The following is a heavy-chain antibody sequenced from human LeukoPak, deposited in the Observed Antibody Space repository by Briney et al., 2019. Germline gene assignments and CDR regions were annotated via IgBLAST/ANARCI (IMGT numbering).Heavy chain of an antibody. Sequence: GGSLRLSCEASGFTFSTFAMIWVRQAPGKGLEWVAFIRYDGSNKNYANSVKGRFTISRDDSKNTLYLHMNSLRPEDTAVYYCAKDRIILPAATSFDSWGQGTLVTVSS. CDR3: AKDRIILPAATSFDS. CDR2: IRYDGSNK. CDR1: GFTFSTFA. V-gene: IGHV3-30*02. J-gene: IGHJ4*02. D-gene: IGHD2-2*01.